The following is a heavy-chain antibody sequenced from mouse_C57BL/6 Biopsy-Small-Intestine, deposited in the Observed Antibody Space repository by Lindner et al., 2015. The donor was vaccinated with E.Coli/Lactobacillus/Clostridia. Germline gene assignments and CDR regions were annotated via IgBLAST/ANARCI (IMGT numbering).Heavy chain of an antibody. CDR2: INPYNGET. CDR3: ARRGNYSSSYGAMDY. J-gene: IGHJ4*01. CDR1: GYTFTDYY. D-gene: IGHD1-1*01. Sequence: VQLQESGPVLVKPGASAMMSCKASGYTFTDYYMNWVKQSHGKSLEWIGVINPYNGETTYNQRFKGKATLTVAKSSNTAYMELNSLTSEDSAVYYCARRGNYSSSYGAMDYWGQGTSVTVSS. V-gene: IGHV1-19*01.